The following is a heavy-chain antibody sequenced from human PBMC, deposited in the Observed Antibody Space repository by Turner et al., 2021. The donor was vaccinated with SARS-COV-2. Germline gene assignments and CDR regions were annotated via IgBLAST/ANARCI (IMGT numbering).Heavy chain of an antibody. CDR3: ARVAAGPFWYFDL. V-gene: IGHV1-46*03. Sequence: QVHLVQSVAEVKKPGASVTLSCAASGYTFTSYNMHWVRQAPGQGPEWMAMLNPRAVSTHYAQKFQGRVTVTGDTSTSTVSMELSSLTSEDTAVYYCARVAAGPFWYFDLWGRGTLVTVSS. J-gene: IGHJ2*01. CDR1: GYTFTSYN. D-gene: IGHD6-13*01. CDR2: LNPRAVST.